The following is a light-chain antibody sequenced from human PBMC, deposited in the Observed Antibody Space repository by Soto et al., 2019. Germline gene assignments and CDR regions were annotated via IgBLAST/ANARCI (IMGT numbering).Light chain of an antibody. J-gene: IGLJ1*01. CDR2: TDN. V-gene: IGLV1-44*01. CDR3: AAWDSSLNGHV. Sequence: QPALIQPPSASGTHVQRGTITCSGSSSNIGKNTVHWFQQLPGAAPQLLISTDNQRPSGVPDRFSGSKSGASGSLAISGLQSEDEADYYCAAWDSSLNGHVFGTGTKVTVL. CDR1: SSNIGKNT.